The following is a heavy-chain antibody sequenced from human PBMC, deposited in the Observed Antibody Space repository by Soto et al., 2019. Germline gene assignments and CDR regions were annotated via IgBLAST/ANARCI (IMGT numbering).Heavy chain of an antibody. CDR2: INHSGST. V-gene: IGHV4-34*01. D-gene: IGHD3-22*01. Sequence: TSETLSLTCAVYGGPFSGYYWSWIRQPPGKGLEWIGEINHSGSTNYNPSLKSRVTISVDTSKNQFSLKLSSVTAADTAVYYCARSCTNYYDSSGYYRYYYYGMDVWGQGTTVTVSS. J-gene: IGHJ6*02. CDR1: GGPFSGYY. CDR3: ARSCTNYYDSSGYYRYYYYGMDV.